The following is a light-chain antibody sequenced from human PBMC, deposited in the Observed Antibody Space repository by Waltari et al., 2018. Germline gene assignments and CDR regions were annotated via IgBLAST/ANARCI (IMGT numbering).Light chain of an antibody. V-gene: IGKV3-15*01. CDR3: QQYNALPPWT. J-gene: IGKJ1*01. Sequence: EIVVTQSPATLSVSPGERAILPCRARQSISNNLAWYQQKPGQAPRLLIYGASARASGIPARFSGSGSGTEFTLTIASLQSEDFAVYYCQQYNALPPWTFGQGTRVEIK. CDR2: GAS. CDR1: QSISNN.